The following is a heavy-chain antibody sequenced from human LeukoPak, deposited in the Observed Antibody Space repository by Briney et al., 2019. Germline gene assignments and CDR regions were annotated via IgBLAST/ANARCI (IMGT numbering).Heavy chain of an antibody. CDR2: IKQAGSEK. CDR3: ARSNWNFDY. V-gene: IGHV3-7*01. Sequence: PGGSLRLSCAASGFTFSNYWMTWVRPAPGKGVVGVANIKQAGSEKHYVDPVKGRFTTSRDNAKNSLYLQMNSLRDEDTAVYYCARSNWNFDYWGQGTLVTVSS. CDR1: GFTFSNYW. D-gene: IGHD1-20*01. J-gene: IGHJ4*02.